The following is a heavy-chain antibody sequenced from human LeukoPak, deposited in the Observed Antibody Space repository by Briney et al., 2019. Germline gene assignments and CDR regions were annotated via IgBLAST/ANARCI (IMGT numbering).Heavy chain of an antibody. CDR3: ATLPYYYDSSGSYYFDY. CDR2: ISYDGNNK. CDR1: GFTFRSYA. J-gene: IGHJ4*02. V-gene: IGHV3-30*04. Sequence: GGSLRLSCAASGFTFRSYAVHWVRQAPGKGLEWVAVISYDGNNKYYADSVKGRFTISRDNSKNTLYLQMNSLRVEDTAVYYCATLPYYYDSSGSYYFDYWGQGTLVTVSS. D-gene: IGHD3-22*01.